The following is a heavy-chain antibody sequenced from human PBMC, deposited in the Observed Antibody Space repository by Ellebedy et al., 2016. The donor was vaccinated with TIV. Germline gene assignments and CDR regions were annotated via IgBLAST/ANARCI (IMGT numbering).Heavy chain of an antibody. D-gene: IGHD5-18*01. CDR2: IVPIFGTT. CDR1: GGTFTTYA. J-gene: IGHJ4*02. V-gene: IGHV1-69*13. Sequence: AASVKVSCKASGGTFTTYAINWVRQAPGHGLEWMGGIVPIFGTTDYAQRFQGRVTITADDSASTAYMELSSLRSEDTAVYYCARGGHRYGYYFLDQWGQGTLVTVSS. CDR3: ARGGHRYGYYFLDQ.